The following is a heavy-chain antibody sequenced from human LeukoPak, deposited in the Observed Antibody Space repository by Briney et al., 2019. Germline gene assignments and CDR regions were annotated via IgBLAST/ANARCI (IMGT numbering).Heavy chain of an antibody. V-gene: IGHV3-30*02. J-gene: IGHJ4*02. Sequence: AGGSLRLSCAASGFTFSSYGMHWVRQAPGKGLEWVAFIRYDGSNKYYADSVKGRFTISRDNSKNTLYLQMNGLRAEDTAVYYCAKDGRIAAADYWGQGTLVTVSS. CDR3: AKDGRIAAADY. CDR2: IRYDGSNK. D-gene: IGHD6-13*01. CDR1: GFTFSSYG.